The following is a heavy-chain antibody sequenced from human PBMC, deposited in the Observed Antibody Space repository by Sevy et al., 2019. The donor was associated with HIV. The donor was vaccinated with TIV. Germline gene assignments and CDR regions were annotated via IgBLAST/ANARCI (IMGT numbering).Heavy chain of an antibody. J-gene: IGHJ4*02. CDR2: SNNDGSDT. Sequence: GGSLRLSCEVSGFRLSDYWMHWVRQVPGKGLVWVSRSNNDGSDTSYADSVKGRFTITRDNDRNTVSLEMSSLRDEDTALYYCARSAGGGSYSVDYWGQGTLVTVSS. CDR3: ARSAGGGSYSVDY. V-gene: IGHV3-74*01. D-gene: IGHD3-10*01. CDR1: GFRLSDYW.